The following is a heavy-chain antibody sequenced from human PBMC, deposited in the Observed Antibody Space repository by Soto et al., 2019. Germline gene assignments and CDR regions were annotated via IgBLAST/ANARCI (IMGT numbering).Heavy chain of an antibody. V-gene: IGHV3-7*01. CDR2: IKQDGSEK. J-gene: IGHJ4*02. CDR1: GFTFSNYL. Sequence: AGTLSLSCAASGFTFSNYLMGWVRQAPGKGLEWVANIKQDGSEKYYVDSVKGLYTTSKDIAKNSLYLQMNSLTVDDTAVYYCASDYGSSWYLDYWGQGTLVTVSS. CDR3: ASDYGSSWYLDY. D-gene: IGHD6-13*01.